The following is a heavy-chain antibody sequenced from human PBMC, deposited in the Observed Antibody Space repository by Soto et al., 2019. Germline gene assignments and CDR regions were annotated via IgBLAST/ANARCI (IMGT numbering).Heavy chain of an antibody. V-gene: IGHV1-2*04. Sequence: ASGTVSSRASGCTFAGYYMHWVRQAPGQGLEWMGWINPNSGGTNYAQKFQGWVTMTRDTSISTAYMELSRLRSDDTAVYYCARGQSYSSGWYWEFDYWGQGTLVTVSS. D-gene: IGHD6-19*01. J-gene: IGHJ4*02. CDR3: ARGQSYSSGWYWEFDY. CDR1: GCTFAGYY. CDR2: INPNSGGT.